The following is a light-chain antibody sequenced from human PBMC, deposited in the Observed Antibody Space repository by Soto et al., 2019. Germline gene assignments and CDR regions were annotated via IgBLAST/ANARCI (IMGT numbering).Light chain of an antibody. Sequence: QSVLTQPASVSGSPGQSITISCTGTSSDVGSYNLVSWYQQHPGKAPKLMIYEGSKRPPGVSNRFSGSKSGNTASLTISGLQAEDEPDYYCCSYAGSSTFVVFGGGTKLTVL. CDR3: CSYAGSSTFVV. CDR1: SSDVGSYNL. CDR2: EGS. J-gene: IGLJ2*01. V-gene: IGLV2-23*03.